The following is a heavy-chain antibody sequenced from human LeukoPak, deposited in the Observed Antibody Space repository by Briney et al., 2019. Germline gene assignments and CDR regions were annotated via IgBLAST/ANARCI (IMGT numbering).Heavy chain of an antibody. CDR2: INHSGST. CDR1: GGSFSGYY. D-gene: IGHD2/OR15-2a*01. J-gene: IGHJ4*02. CDR3: ARPNFHYFDY. V-gene: IGHV4-34*01. Sequence: SETLSLTCAVYGGSFSGYYWSWIRQPPGKGLEWIGEINHSGSTNYNPSLKSRVTISVDTSKNQFSLKLSSVTAADTAVYYCARPNFHYFDYWGQGTLVTVSS.